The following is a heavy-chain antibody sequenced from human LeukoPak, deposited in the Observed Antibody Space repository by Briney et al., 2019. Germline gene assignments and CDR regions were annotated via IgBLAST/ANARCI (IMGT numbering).Heavy chain of an antibody. Sequence: GGSLRLSCAASGFTFSSYGMHWVRQAPGKGLEWVSVIYSGGSTYYADSVKGRFTISRDNSKNTLYLQMNSLRAEDTAVYYCARATILYYYYYGMDVWGQGTTVTVSS. CDR3: ARATILYYYYYGMDV. CDR1: GFTFSSYG. D-gene: IGHD1-26*01. J-gene: IGHJ6*02. CDR2: IYSGGST. V-gene: IGHV3-53*01.